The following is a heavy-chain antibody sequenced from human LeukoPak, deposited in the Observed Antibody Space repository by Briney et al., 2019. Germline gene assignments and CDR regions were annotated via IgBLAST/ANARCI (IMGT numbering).Heavy chain of an antibody. CDR2: IKEDGSVK. J-gene: IGHJ4*02. V-gene: IGHV3-7*03. Sequence: PGGALRLSCTASGFTFRRHLMTWVRQAPGKGLEWMANIKEDGSVKYYVDSVKGRFTISRDNTKNELYLQMSSLRADDTAVYFCARDSTWVLDYWGQGTLISVSS. CDR1: GFTFRRHL. CDR3: ARDSTWVLDY. D-gene: IGHD1-26*01.